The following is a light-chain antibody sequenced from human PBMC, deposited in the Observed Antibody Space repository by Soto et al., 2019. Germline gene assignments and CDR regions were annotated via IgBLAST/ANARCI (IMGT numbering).Light chain of an antibody. J-gene: IGKJ4*01. CDR1: QGISNY. Sequence: DIQLTQSPSFLSASVGDRVTITCRASQGISNYLAWYQQKPGRAPRLLIYAASTLQSGVPSRFSGSGSGTEFTLTISSLQPEDFATYYCQQLNSYLALTFGGGTKVEIK. CDR2: AAS. CDR3: QQLNSYLALT. V-gene: IGKV1-9*01.